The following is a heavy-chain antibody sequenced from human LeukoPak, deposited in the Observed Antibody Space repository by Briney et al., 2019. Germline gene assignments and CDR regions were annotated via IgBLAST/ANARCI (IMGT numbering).Heavy chain of an antibody. CDR1: GYSFTSYW. V-gene: IGHV5-51*01. CDR3: ARPMVRGQVRAFDI. D-gene: IGHD3-10*01. J-gene: IGHJ3*02. CDR2: IYPGDSDT. Sequence: GESLKISCKGSGYSFTSYWIGWVRQVPGKGLEWMGIIYPGDSDTRYSPSFQGQVTISADKSISTAYLQWRSLKDSDTAMYYCARPMVRGQVRAFDIWGQGTMVTVSS.